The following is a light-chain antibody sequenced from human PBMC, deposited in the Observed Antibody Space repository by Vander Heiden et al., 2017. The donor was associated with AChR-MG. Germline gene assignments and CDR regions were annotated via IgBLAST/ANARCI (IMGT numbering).Light chain of an antibody. CDR3: QQLDSYPLT. CDR2: AAS. Sequence: DIPLPQSPASLSASVGDRLTITCRASQGITSYLAWDQQRPGKAPKLLIYAASTLQSGVPSRFTGSGSGTKFTLTSSSLQPGDFATYYCQQLDSYPLTFGPEAKVD. CDR1: QGITSY. V-gene: IGKV1-9*01. J-gene: IGKJ3*01.